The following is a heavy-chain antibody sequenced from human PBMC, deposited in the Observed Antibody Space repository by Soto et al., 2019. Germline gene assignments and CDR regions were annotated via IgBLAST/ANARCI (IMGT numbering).Heavy chain of an antibody. Sequence: GGSLRLSCAASGFTFSSYAMSWVRQAPGKGLEWVSAISGSGGSTYYADSVKGRFTISRDNSKNTLYLQMNSLRAEDTAVYYCAKDRYCSSTSCSNGSAPWGQGTLVTVSS. D-gene: IGHD2-2*01. J-gene: IGHJ5*02. CDR3: AKDRYCSSTSCSNGSAP. CDR1: GFTFSSYA. CDR2: ISGSGGST. V-gene: IGHV3-23*01.